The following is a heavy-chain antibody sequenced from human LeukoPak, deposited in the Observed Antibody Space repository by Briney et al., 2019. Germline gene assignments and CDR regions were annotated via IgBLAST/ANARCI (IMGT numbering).Heavy chain of an antibody. CDR2: ISPYNGHT. CDR3: ARDRNHDSSGYYPGGPNFDY. V-gene: IGHV1-18*01. Sequence: GASVTVSCTGSGYTFSNYGVSWVRQAPGQGLEWMGWISPYNGHTDYAQSFQDRVILTTDTSTRTAYMELRSLRSEDTAVYYCARDRNHDSSGYYPGGPNFDYWGQGTLVTVSS. CDR1: GYTFSNYG. D-gene: IGHD3-22*01. J-gene: IGHJ4*02.